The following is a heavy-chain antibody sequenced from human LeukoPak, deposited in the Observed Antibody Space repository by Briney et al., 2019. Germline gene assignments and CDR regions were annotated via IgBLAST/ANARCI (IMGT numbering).Heavy chain of an antibody. D-gene: IGHD3-3*01. Sequence: SETLSLTGTVSGGSISSYYWSWIRQPPGKGLEWIGYIYYSGSTNYNPSLKSRVTISVDTSKNQFSLKLSSVTAADTAVYYCARAEGGRFLEPFDYWGQGTLVTVSS. CDR1: GGSISSYY. CDR2: IYYSGST. CDR3: ARAEGGRFLEPFDY. J-gene: IGHJ4*02. V-gene: IGHV4-59*01.